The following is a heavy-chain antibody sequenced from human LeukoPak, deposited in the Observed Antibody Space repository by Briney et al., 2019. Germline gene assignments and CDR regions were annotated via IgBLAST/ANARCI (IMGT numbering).Heavy chain of an antibody. J-gene: IGHJ4*02. CDR2: IYYSGST. CDR1: GGSISSGDYY. Sequence: TSQTLSLTCTVSGGSISSGDYYWRWIRQPPGKGLEWIGYIYYSGSTYYNPSLKSRVTISVDTSKNQFSLKLSSVTAADTAVYYCARENWVFDYWGQGILVTVSS. V-gene: IGHV4-30-4*08. CDR3: ARENWVFDY. D-gene: IGHD7-27*01.